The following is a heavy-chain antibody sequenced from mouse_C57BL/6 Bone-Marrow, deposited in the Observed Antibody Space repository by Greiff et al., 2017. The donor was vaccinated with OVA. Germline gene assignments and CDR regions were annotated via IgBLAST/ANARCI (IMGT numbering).Heavy chain of an antibody. CDR2: IYPGDGDT. CDR3: ARGRLARDY. J-gene: IGHJ4*01. Sequence: VQLQQSGPELVKPGASVKISCKASGYAFSSSWMNWVKQRPGKGLEWIGRIYPGDGDTNYNGKFKGKATLTADKSSSTAYMQLSSLTSEDCAVYCCARGRLARDYWGQGTSVTVSS. CDR1: GYAFSSSW. V-gene: IGHV1-82*01.